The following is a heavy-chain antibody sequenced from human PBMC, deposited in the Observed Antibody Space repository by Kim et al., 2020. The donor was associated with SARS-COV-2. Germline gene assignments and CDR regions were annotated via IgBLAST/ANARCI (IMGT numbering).Heavy chain of an antibody. V-gene: IGHV3-30*07. J-gene: IGHJ3*02. D-gene: IGHD3-10*01. CDR3: ASFDYYGSGSYYIGNAFDI. Sequence: GRFTISRDNSKNTLYLQMNSLRAEDTAVYYCASFDYYGSGSYYIGNAFDIWGQGTMVTVSS.